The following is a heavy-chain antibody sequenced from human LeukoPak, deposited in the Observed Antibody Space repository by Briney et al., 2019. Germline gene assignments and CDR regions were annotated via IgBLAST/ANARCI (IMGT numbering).Heavy chain of an antibody. J-gene: IGHJ4*02. V-gene: IGHV4-31*03. CDR2: IYYSGTT. D-gene: IGHD6-6*01. CDR1: GGSISSGVHY. CDR3: ARDGGSGSSFDY. Sequence: SQTLSLTCSVSGGSISSGVHYWSWIRQHPGKGLEWIGYIYYSGTTYCNPSLKSRLTISVDTSKNQFSLKLSSVTAADTAVYYCARDGGSGSSFDYWGQGTLVTVSS.